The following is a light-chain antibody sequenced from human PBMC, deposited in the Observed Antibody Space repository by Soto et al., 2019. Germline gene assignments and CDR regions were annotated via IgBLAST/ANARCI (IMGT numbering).Light chain of an antibody. Sequence: EIVMTQSPATLSVSPGERATLSCRASQSVSNNFSWYQQKPGQAPRRLIYGASTRATGITARFSGGGACTEFSLTISSLQSEDVAVYYCQQYNNWPPFTFGPGTKVDIK. CDR2: GAS. CDR1: QSVSNN. CDR3: QQYNNWPPFT. J-gene: IGKJ3*01. V-gene: IGKV3-15*01.